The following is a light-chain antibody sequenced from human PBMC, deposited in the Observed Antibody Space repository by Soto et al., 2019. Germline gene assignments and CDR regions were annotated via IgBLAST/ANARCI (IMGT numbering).Light chain of an antibody. CDR1: QSVSNN. CDR2: DAS. V-gene: IGKV3-15*01. Sequence: ERVMTQSPATLSVSPGVRATLSCRASQSVSNNLAWYQQKPGQAPRLLMYDASTRATGIPARFSGTGSGMEFTLTISSLQSEDFAVYYCQQYNNWPLYSFGQGTRLEIK. J-gene: IGKJ2*03. CDR3: QQYNNWPLYS.